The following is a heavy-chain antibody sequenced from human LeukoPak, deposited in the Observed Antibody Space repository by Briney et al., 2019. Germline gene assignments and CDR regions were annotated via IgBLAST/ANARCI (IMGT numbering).Heavy chain of an antibody. D-gene: IGHD3-3*01. CDR2: ICPGDSDT. V-gene: IGHV5-51*01. Sequence: GESLKISCKGSGYSFTSYWIGWVRQMPGKGLEWMGIICPGDSDTRYSPSFQGQVTISADKSISTAYLQWSSLKASDTAMYYCARRGPYDFWSGYTDGFDYWGQGTLVTVSS. J-gene: IGHJ4*02. CDR1: GYSFTSYW. CDR3: ARRGPYDFWSGYTDGFDY.